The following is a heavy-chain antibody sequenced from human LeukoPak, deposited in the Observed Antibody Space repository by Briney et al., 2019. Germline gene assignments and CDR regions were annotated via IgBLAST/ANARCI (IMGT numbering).Heavy chain of an antibody. CDR1: GGSISSSSYY. CDR2: IYYSGST. Sequence: SETLSLTCTVSGGSISSSSYYWGWIRQPPGRGLEWIGSIYYSGSTYYNPSLKSRVTISVDTSKNQFSLKLSSVTAADTAVYYCARRSGYDPLDYWGQGALVTVSS. CDR3: ARRSGYDPLDY. J-gene: IGHJ4*02. D-gene: IGHD5-12*01. V-gene: IGHV4-39*01.